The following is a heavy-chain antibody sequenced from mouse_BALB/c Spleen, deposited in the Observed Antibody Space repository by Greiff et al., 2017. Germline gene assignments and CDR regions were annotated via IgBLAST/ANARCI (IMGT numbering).Heavy chain of an antibody. CDR3: ARFDYAFDY. CDR2: ISYSGST. D-gene: IGHD2-4*01. Sequence: EVKLMESGPGLVKPSQSLSLTCTVTGYSITSDYAWNWIRQFPGNKLEWMGYISYSGSTSYNPSLKSRISITRDTSKNQFFLQLNSVTTEDTATYYCARFDYAFDYWGQGTTLTVSS. J-gene: IGHJ2*01. V-gene: IGHV3-2*02. CDR1: GYSITSDYA.